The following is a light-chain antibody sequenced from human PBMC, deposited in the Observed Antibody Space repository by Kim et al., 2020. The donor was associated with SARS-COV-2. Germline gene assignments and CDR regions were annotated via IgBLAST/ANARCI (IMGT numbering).Light chain of an antibody. CDR3: QQRTNWPPLT. CDR2: DAS. Sequence: SPGERATLSCRASQSISTYLAWYQHKPGQAPRLLIYDASNRATGIPARFSGSGSGTDFTLTISGPEPEDFAVYYCQQRTNWPPLTFGGGTKVDIK. CDR1: QSISTY. J-gene: IGKJ4*01. V-gene: IGKV3-11*01.